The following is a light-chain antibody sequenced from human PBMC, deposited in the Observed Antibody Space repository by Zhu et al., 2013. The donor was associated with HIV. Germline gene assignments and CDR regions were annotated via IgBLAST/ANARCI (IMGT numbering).Light chain of an antibody. J-gene: IGLJ3*02. CDR2: EVA. CDR3: AIWDDSLSGWV. V-gene: IGLV2-14*01. CDR1: SSDVGGYNY. Sequence: QSALTQPASVSGSPGQSITISCTGTSSDVGGYNYVSWYQHHPGKAPKLMIYEVANRPSGVSDRFSGSKSGTSASLAISGLRSEDEGHYYCAIWDDSLSGWVFGGGTYLTVL.